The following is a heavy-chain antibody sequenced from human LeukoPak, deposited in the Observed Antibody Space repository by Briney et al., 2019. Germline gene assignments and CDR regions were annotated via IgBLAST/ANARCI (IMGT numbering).Heavy chain of an antibody. D-gene: IGHD2-21*01. CDR2: ISPNSGGT. V-gene: IGHV1-2*02. CDR1: GYTFTGYY. J-gene: IGHJ3*02. Sequence: ASVKVSCKASGYTFTGYYMHWVRQAPGQGLEWMGWISPNSGGTNYAQKFQGRVTMTSDTSISTAYMELSRLRSQGTAVYYCGRGVVMIAIDAFDIWGQGTVVTVSS. CDR3: GRGVVMIAIDAFDI.